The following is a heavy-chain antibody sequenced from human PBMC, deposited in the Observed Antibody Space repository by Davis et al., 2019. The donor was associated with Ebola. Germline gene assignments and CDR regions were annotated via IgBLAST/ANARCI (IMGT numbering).Heavy chain of an antibody. J-gene: IGHJ6*02. CDR1: GGSISSSSYY. Sequence: GSLRLSCTVSGGSISSSSYYWGWIRQPPGKGLEWIGSIYYSGSTYYNPSLKSRVTISVDTSKNQFSLKLSSVTAADTAVYYCARGGGYGGYGMDVWGQGTTVTVSS. V-gene: IGHV4-39*07. CDR3: ARGGGYGGYGMDV. D-gene: IGHD5-12*01. CDR2: IYYSGST.